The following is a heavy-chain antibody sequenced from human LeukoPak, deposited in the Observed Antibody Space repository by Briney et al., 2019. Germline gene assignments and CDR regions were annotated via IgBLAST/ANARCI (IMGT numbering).Heavy chain of an antibody. Sequence: SETLSLTCTVSGGSISSHYWSWIRQPPGKGLEWIGYIYTSGTTNYNPSLKSRVTISVDTSKNQFSLKLSSVTAADTAVYYCARHGGSRTQFDYWGQGTLVTVSS. CDR1: GGSISSHY. CDR3: ARHGGSRTQFDY. CDR2: IYTSGTT. D-gene: IGHD3-16*01. V-gene: IGHV4-4*09. J-gene: IGHJ4*02.